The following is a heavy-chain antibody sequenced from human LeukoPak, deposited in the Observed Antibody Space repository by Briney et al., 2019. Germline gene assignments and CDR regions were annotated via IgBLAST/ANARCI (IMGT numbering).Heavy chain of an antibody. V-gene: IGHV4-59*01. J-gene: IGHJ6*02. Sequence: SSETLSLTCTVSGGSISGYYWSWIRQPPGKGLEWIGYIYDSGSTNYNPSLKSRVTISVDTSKNQFSLKLSSVTAADMAVYYCARVGGTNYYYYGMDVWGQGTTVTVSS. CDR3: ARVGGTNYYYYGMDV. CDR1: GGSISGYY. D-gene: IGHD3-10*01. CDR2: IYDSGST.